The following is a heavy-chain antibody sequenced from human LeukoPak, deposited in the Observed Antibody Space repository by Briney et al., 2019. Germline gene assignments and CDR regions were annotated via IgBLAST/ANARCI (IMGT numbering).Heavy chain of an antibody. D-gene: IGHD2-2*01. Sequence: GGSLRLSCAASGFTVSSNYMSWVRQAPGKGLEWVSVIYSGGSTYYADSVKGRFTISRDNSKNTLYLQMNSLRAEDTAVYYCARDPYLLWGFDYWGRGTLVTVSS. J-gene: IGHJ4*02. CDR3: ARDPYLLWGFDY. CDR1: GFTVSSNY. V-gene: IGHV3-66*01. CDR2: IYSGGST.